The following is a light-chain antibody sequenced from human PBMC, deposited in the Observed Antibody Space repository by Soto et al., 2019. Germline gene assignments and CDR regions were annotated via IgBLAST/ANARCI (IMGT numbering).Light chain of an antibody. CDR3: QQYGSSPRIT. J-gene: IGKJ3*01. Sequence: IDLTHSPGTHSFSLWERSTLSCSASQSFSSSYLAWYQQKPGQAPRLLIYAASSRATGIPDRFSGSVSGTDFTLTISRLEPEDFAVYYCQQYGSSPRITFGPGTKVDIK. CDR1: QSFSSSY. CDR2: AAS. V-gene: IGKV3-20*01.